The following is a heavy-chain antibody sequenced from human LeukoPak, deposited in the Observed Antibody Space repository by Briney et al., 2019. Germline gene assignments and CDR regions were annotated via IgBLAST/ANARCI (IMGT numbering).Heavy chain of an antibody. Sequence: GGSLRLSCAASGFTFSSYWMNWVRQAPGKGLEWVSYIRSSSTTIYYADSVKGRFTISRDNAKNSLYLQMNSLRAEDTAVYYFARAKRNGFDIWGQGTMVTVSS. CDR1: GFTFSSYW. J-gene: IGHJ3*02. CDR3: ARAKRNGFDI. CDR2: IRSSSTTI. V-gene: IGHV3-48*01.